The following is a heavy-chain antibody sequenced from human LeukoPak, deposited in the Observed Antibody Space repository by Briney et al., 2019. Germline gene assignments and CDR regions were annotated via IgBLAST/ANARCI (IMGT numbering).Heavy chain of an antibody. Sequence: GSLRLSCAASGFTFSSYGMHWVRQAPGKGLEWVTLISFDGSNKYYADSVKGRFTISRDNSKNTLYLQMNSLRAEDTAVYYCAKDIIGGYNFNYYYGMDVWGQGTTVTVSS. V-gene: IGHV3-30*18. J-gene: IGHJ6*02. D-gene: IGHD5-24*01. CDR2: ISFDGSNK. CDR1: GFTFSSYG. CDR3: AKDIIGGYNFNYYYGMDV.